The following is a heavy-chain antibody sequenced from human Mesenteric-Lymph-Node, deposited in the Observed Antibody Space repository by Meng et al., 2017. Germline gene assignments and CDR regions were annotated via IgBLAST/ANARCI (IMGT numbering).Heavy chain of an antibody. D-gene: IGHD2-21*01. CDR2: ISGSGGST. CDR3: ARGGLSHTYS. J-gene: IGHJ5*02. V-gene: IGHV3-23*01. CDR1: GFTFSSYA. Sequence: GESLKISRAASGFTFSSYAMSWVRQAPGKGLEWVSAISGSGGSTYYADSVKGRFTISRDNSKNTLYLQMNSLRAEDTAVYYCARGGLSHTYSWGQGTLVTVSS.